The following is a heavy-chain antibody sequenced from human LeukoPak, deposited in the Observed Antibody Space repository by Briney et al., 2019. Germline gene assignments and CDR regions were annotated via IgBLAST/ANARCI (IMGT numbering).Heavy chain of an antibody. V-gene: IGHV1-69*13. Sequence: GASVKVSCKASGGTFSSYAISWVRQAPGQGLEWMGGIIPIFGTTNHAQKFQGRVSITADESTSTAYMELSSLRSEDTAVYYCARGMVRGVIITSEMYFDYWGQGTLVTVSS. D-gene: IGHD3-10*01. CDR1: GGTFSSYA. CDR2: IIPIFGTT. J-gene: IGHJ4*02. CDR3: ARGMVRGVIITSEMYFDY.